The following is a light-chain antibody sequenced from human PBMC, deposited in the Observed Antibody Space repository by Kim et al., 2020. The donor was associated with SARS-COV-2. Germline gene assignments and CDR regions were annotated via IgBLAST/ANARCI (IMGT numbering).Light chain of an antibody. CDR3: QAWDSSTAV. V-gene: IGLV3-1*01. CDR2: QDS. Sequence: SVSPGQTASITCSGDKLGDKYACWYQQKPGQSPVLVIYQDSKRPSGIPERFSGSNSGNTATLTISGTQAMDEADYYCQAWDSSTAVFGGGTQRTV. CDR1: KLGDKY. J-gene: IGLJ3*02.